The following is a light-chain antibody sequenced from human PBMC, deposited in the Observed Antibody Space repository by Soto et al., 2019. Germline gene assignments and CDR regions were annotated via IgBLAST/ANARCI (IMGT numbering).Light chain of an antibody. V-gene: IGLV2-14*03. CDR2: DVS. Sequence: QSVLTQPASMSGSPGQSITISCTGTNSDIGAYNSVSWYQQHPGMAPQLMISDVSYRPSGISSRFSGSKSGNTASLTISGLQAADEADYYCSSYTTSSVRVFGGGTQLTVL. CDR3: SSYTTSSVRV. CDR1: NSDIGAYNS. J-gene: IGLJ2*01.